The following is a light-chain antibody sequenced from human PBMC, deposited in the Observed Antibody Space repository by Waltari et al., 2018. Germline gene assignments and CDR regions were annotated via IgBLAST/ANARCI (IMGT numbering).Light chain of an antibody. J-gene: IGLJ1*01. CDR1: SSTPGAGYA. CDR2: DNT. Sequence: QSVLTQPPSVSGAQGQRVTIPRTGISSTPGAGYAVHRYQQLPGTAPKLLIYDNTNRPAGVPDRFSGSKSGTSASLAITGLQAEDEADYYCQSHDSTLDVYVFGSGTMVTVL. CDR3: QSHDSTLDVYV. V-gene: IGLV1-40*01.